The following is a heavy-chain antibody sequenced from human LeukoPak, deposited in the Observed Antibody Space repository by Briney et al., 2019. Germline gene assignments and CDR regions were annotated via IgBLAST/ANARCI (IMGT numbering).Heavy chain of an antibody. D-gene: IGHD3-10*01. J-gene: IGHJ4*02. CDR1: GFTFSNYA. V-gene: IGHV3-23*01. CDR3: AKSGSGSYYYFVY. CDR2: ISGRGGNT. Sequence: GGSLRLSCAASGFTFSNYAMSWVRQAPGKGLEWVSGISGRGGNTYYADSLKGRFTISRDNSKNTLYLQMNSLRAEDTAVYYCAKSGSGSYYYFVYWGQGTLVTVSS.